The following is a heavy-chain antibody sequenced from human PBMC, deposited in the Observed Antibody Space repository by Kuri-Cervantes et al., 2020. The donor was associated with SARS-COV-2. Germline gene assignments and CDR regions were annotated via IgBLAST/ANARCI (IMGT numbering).Heavy chain of an antibody. V-gene: IGHV4-38-2*02. Sequence: ESLKISCTVSGYSISSSYYWGWIRQPQGKGLEWIGRIYYSGSTYYNPSLKSRVTISVDTSKNQFSLKLSSVTAADTAVYYCARVGGQVAGTLYFQHWGQGTLVTVS. CDR3: ARVGGQVAGTLYFQH. J-gene: IGHJ1*01. D-gene: IGHD6-13*01. CDR1: GYSISSSYY. CDR2: IYYSGST.